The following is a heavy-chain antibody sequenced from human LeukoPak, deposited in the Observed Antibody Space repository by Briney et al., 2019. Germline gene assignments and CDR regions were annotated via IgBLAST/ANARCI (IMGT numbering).Heavy chain of an antibody. D-gene: IGHD3-9*01. CDR3: TTGASDILTGYYTGSNYYFDY. V-gene: IGHV3-15*01. Sequence: GGPLRLSCAASGFTFNNAWMSWVRQAPGKGLEWVGRIRSKTVGGTTDYAAPVKGRFTISRDDSKNTLYLQMNSLKTEDTAVYYCTTGASDILTGYYTGSNYYFDYWGQGALVTVSS. CDR2: IRSKTVGGTT. CDR1: GFTFNNAW. J-gene: IGHJ4*02.